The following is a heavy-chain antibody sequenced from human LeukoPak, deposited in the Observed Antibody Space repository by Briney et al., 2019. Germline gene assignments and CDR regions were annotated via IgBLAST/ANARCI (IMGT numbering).Heavy chain of an antibody. Sequence: ASVKVSCKASGYTFTSYDINWVRQAPGQGLEWMGRINPNSGGTNYAQKFQGRVTMTRDTSISTAYMELSRLRSDDTAVYYCARDRDFNYFDYWGQGTLVTVSS. D-gene: IGHD3-3*01. V-gene: IGHV1-2*06. CDR3: ARDRDFNYFDY. CDR2: INPNSGGT. J-gene: IGHJ4*02. CDR1: GYTFTSYD.